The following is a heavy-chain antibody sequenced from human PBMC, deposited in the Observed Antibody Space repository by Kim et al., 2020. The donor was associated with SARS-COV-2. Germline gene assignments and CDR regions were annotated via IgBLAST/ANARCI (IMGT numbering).Heavy chain of an antibody. J-gene: IGHJ4*02. D-gene: IGHD6-19*01. CDR3: ARRRSSGLIDY. CDR2: T. V-gene: IGHV5-51*01. Sequence: TRYSPSFQGQVTISADKSISTAYLQWSSLKAADTAMYYCARRRSSGLIDYWGQGTLVTVSS.